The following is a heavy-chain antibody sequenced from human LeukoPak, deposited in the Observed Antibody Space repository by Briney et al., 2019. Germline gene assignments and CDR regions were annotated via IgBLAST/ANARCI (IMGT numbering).Heavy chain of an antibody. J-gene: IGHJ5*02. CDR2: INTDTGTP. D-gene: IGHD4-11*01. CDR3: ARTLFGDQYQLLHNWFDP. CDR1: GYTFTHYA. Sequence: ASVKVSCKASGYTFTHYAMKLVRQAPGQGLEWMGWINTDTGTPTYARGFTGRLVFSLDTSVSTAYLQISSLKADDTAVYYCARTLFGDQYQLLHNWFDPWGQGTLVTVSS. V-gene: IGHV7-4-1*02.